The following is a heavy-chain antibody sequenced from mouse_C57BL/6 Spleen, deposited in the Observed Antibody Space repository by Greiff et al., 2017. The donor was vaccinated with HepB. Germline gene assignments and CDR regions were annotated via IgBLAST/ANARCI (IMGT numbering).Heavy chain of an antibody. CDR1: GYTFTSYW. D-gene: IGHD6-1*01. CDR3: ARNPSYDYYAMDY. V-gene: IGHV1-64*01. CDR2: IHPNSGST. Sequence: QVQLQQPGAELVKPGASVKLSCKASGYTFTSYWMHWVKQRPGQGLEWIGMIHPNSGSTNYNEKFKSKATLTVDKSSSTAYMQLSSLTSEDSAVYYCARNPSYDYYAMDYWGQGTSVTVSS. J-gene: IGHJ4*01.